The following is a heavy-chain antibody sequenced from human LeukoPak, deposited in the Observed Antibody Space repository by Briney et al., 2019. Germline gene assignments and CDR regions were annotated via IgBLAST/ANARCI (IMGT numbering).Heavy chain of an antibody. CDR3: ARAGSSWLFDY. D-gene: IGHD6-13*01. J-gene: IGHJ4*02. V-gene: IGHV4-34*01. Sequence: SETLSLTCAVYGGSFSGYYWSWIRQPPGKGLEWIGEINHSGSTNYNPSLKSRVTISVDTSKNQFSLKLSSVTAADTAVYYCARAGSSWLFDYWGQGTLVTVSS. CDR1: GGSFSGYY. CDR2: INHSGST.